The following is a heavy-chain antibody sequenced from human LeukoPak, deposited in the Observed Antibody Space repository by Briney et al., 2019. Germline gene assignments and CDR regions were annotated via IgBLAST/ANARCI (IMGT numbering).Heavy chain of an antibody. J-gene: IGHJ4*02. Sequence: TGGSLRLSCAASGFTFSSYSMNWVRQAPGKGREWVSSISSSSSYIYYADSVKGRFTISRDNAKNSLYLQMNSLRAEDTAVYYCARDYRKIAARREFDYWGQGTLVTVSS. CDR3: ARDYRKIAARREFDY. V-gene: IGHV3-21*01. D-gene: IGHD6-6*01. CDR2: ISSSSSYI. CDR1: GFTFSSYS.